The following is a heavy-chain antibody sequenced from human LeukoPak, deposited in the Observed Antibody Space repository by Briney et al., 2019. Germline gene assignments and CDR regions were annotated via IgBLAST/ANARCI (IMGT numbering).Heavy chain of an antibody. J-gene: IGHJ5*02. D-gene: IGHD3-10*01. CDR3: ARQWFGELLPSNWFDP. V-gene: IGHV1-2*02. Sequence: ASVKVSCKASGYTFTGYYLHWVRQAPGQGLEWMGWINPNSGGTNYAQKFQGRVTMTRDTSTSTVYMELSSLRSEDTAVYYCARQWFGELLPSNWFDPWGQGTLVTVSS. CDR1: GYTFTGYY. CDR2: INPNSGGT.